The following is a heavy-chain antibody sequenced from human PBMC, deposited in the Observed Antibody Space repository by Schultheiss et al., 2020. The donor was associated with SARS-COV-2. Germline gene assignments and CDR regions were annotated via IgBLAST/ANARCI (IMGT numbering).Heavy chain of an antibody. V-gene: IGHV4-34*11. CDR1: GGSFSGYY. J-gene: IGHJ4*02. CDR3: ARSPEGYSSNDY. CDR2: IYFSGRT. D-gene: IGHD5-18*01. Sequence: SQTLSLTCAVYGGSFSGYYWSWIRQTPEKGLEWIGYIYFSGRTYYNPSLKSRVTISLDTSKNQFSLKLSSVTAADTAVYYCARSPEGYSSNDYWGQGTLVTVSS.